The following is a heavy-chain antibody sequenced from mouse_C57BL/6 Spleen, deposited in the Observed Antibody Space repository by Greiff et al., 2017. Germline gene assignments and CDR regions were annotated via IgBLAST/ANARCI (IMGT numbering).Heavy chain of an antibody. CDR3: ARLDYYVSIHWCFDV. V-gene: IGHV1-52*01. CDR1: GYTFTSYW. CDR2: IDPSDSAT. Sequence: QVQLQQPGAELVRPGSSVKLSCKASGYTFTSYWMNWVKQRPIQGLEWIGNIDPSDSATNYNQKFKDKATLTVDKSSSTAYMQLSSLTSEDSAVXYCARLDYYVSIHWCFDVWGTGTTVTVSS. D-gene: IGHD1-1*01. J-gene: IGHJ1*03.